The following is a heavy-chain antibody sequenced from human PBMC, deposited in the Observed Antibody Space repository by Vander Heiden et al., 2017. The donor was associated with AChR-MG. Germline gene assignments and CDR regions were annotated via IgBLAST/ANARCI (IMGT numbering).Heavy chain of an antibody. CDR3: ARDLIPKFGVVPK. CDR1: GGSFSGYY. Sequence: QVQLQQWGAGLLKPSETLSLTCAVYGGSFSGYYWSWIRQPPGKGLEWIGEINHSGSTNYNPSLKSRVTISVDTSKNQFSLKLSSVTAADTAVYYCARDLIPKFGVVPKWGQGTLVTVSS. CDR2: INHSGST. V-gene: IGHV4-34*01. D-gene: IGHD3-3*01. J-gene: IGHJ4*02.